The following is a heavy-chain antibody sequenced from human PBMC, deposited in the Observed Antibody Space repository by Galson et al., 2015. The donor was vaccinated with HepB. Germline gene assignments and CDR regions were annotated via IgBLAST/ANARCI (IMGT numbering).Heavy chain of an antibody. CDR2: IYYSGST. J-gene: IGHJ5*02. D-gene: IGHD5-24*01. CDR1: GDSIAKYH. Sequence: ETLSLTCTVSGDSIAKYHWGWIRQSPGKGLEWLGHIYYSGSTNYNPSLKSRITMAGDASKNQFSLKMTSVTAADTATYYCARLETTIRGIVTRFNWFDPWGQGILVTIFS. V-gene: IGHV4-59*08. CDR3: ARLETTIRGIVTRFNWFDP.